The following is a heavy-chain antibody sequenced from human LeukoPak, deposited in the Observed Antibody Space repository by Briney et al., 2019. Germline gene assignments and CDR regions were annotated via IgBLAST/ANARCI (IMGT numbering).Heavy chain of an antibody. Sequence: SETLSLTCTVSGGSISSYYWSWIRQPPGKGLEWIGYIYYSGSTNYNPSLKSRVTISVDTSKNQFSLKLSSVTAADTAVYYCARRRGYSYLRYYYMDVWGKGTTVTVSS. CDR2: IYYSGST. J-gene: IGHJ6*03. V-gene: IGHV4-59*01. CDR3: ARRRGYSYLRYYYMDV. CDR1: GGSISSYY. D-gene: IGHD5-18*01.